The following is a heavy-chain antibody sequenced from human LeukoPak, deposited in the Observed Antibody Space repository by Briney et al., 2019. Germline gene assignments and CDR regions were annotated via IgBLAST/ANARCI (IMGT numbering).Heavy chain of an antibody. CDR2: TYYRSKWYN. D-gene: IGHD6-19*01. CDR3: ARDAGSGWSSFDY. V-gene: IGHV6-1*01. Sequence: SQTLSLTCAISGDSVSSNSAAWNWIRQSPSRGLEWLGRTYYRSKWYNDFAVSMKSRITINPDTSKDQFSLQLNSVTPEDTAVYYCARDAGSGWSSFDYWGQGTLVTVSS. CDR1: GDSVSSNSAA. J-gene: IGHJ4*02.